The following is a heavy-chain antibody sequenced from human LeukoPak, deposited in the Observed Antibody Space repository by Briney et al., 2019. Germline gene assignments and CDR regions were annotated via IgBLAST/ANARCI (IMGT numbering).Heavy chain of an antibody. D-gene: IGHD6-19*01. CDR1: GFTFSSYS. V-gene: IGHV3-21*01. CDR2: ISSSSSYI. CDR3: ARVASGWYGNNY. J-gene: IGHJ4*02. Sequence: GGSLRLSCAASGFTFSSYSMNWVRQAPGKGLEWVSSISSSSSYIYYADSVKGRFTISRDNAKNSLYLQMNSLRAEDTAVYYCARVASGWYGNNYWGQGTLVTVSS.